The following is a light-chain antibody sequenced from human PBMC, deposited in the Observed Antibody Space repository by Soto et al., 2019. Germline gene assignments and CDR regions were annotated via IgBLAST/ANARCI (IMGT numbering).Light chain of an antibody. Sequence: EIVSTQSPGTLSLSPGERATLSCRASHSVSSSYLAWYQQKPGQAPRLLIYGASSRATGIPDRFSGSGSGTDFTLTISILEPEDFAVYYCPPYGRSPPLTFGPGTRLQI. J-gene: IGKJ5*01. V-gene: IGKV3-20*01. CDR2: GAS. CDR1: HSVSSSY. CDR3: PPYGRSPPLT.